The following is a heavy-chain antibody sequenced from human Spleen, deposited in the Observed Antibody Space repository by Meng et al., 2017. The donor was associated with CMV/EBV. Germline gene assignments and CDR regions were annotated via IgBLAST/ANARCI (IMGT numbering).Heavy chain of an antibody. Sequence: SETLSLTCVVSGGSITSCYWSWIRQPPGKGLEWIGYIYYSGSTNYNPSLKSRVTISVDTSKNQFSLKLSSVTAADTAMYYCARDRVGGFYVDYWGPGTLVTVSS. D-gene: IGHD3-10*01. J-gene: IGHJ4*02. V-gene: IGHV4-59*01. CDR1: GGSITSCY. CDR2: IYYSGST. CDR3: ARDRVGGFYVDY.